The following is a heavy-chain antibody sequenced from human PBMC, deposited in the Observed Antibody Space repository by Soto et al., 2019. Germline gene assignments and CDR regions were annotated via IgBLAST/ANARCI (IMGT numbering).Heavy chain of an antibody. CDR2: INHSGST. Sequence: SETLSLTCAVYGGSFSGYYWSWIRQPPGKGLEWIGEINHSGSTNYNPSLKSRVTISVDTSKDQFSLKLSSVTAADTAVYYCARGPYCSSTSCYGPYWFDPWGQGTLVT. V-gene: IGHV4-34*01. J-gene: IGHJ5*02. CDR3: ARGPYCSSTSCYGPYWFDP. D-gene: IGHD2-2*01. CDR1: GGSFSGYY.